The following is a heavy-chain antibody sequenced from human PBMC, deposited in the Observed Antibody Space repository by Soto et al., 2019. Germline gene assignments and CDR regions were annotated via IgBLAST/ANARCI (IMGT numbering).Heavy chain of an antibody. D-gene: IGHD5-12*01. CDR2: ISWNSGSI. CDR1: GFTFDDYA. V-gene: IGHV3-9*01. CDR3: AKGPYSRATISGYYYYMDV. J-gene: IGHJ6*03. Sequence: GGSLRLSCAASGFTFDDYAMHWVRQAPGKGLEWVSGISWNSGSIGYADSVKGRFTISRDNAKNSLYLQMNSLRAEDTALYYCAKGPYSRATISGYYYYMDVWGKGTTVTVSS.